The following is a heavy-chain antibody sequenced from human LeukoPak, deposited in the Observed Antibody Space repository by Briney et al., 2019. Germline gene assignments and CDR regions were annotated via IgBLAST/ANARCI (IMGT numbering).Heavy chain of an antibody. D-gene: IGHD5-18*01. CDR3: TTEGYTYGYHSIDI. Sequence: GGSLRLSCAASGFTFSGSAMHWVRQASGKGLEWVGRIRSKPNSYATAYAASVTGRFTISRDDSKNTAYLLMNSLKTEDTAVYYCTTEGYTYGYHSIDIGGQGPMDTVSS. CDR1: GFTFSGSA. J-gene: IGHJ3*02. V-gene: IGHV3-73*01. CDR2: IRSKPNSYAT.